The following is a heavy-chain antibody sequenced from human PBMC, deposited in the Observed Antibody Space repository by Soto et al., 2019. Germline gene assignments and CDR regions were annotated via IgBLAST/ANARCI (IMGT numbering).Heavy chain of an antibody. CDR2: IDPSDSYT. Sequence: GESLKISCKGSGYSFTSYWISWVRQMPGKGLEWMGRIDPSDSYTNYSPSFQGHVTISADKSISTAYLQWSSLKASDTAMYYCARHGGQGSCSSGWYHDDGMDVWGQGTTVTVSS. CDR3: ARHGGQGSCSSGWYHDDGMDV. J-gene: IGHJ6*02. CDR1: GYSFTSYW. V-gene: IGHV5-10-1*01. D-gene: IGHD6-19*01.